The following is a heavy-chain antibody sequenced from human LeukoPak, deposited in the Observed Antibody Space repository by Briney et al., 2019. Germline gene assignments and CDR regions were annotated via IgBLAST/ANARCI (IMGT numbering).Heavy chain of an antibody. CDR2: LYSDGNT. J-gene: IGHJ4*02. V-gene: IGHV3-53*01. D-gene: IGHD1-14*01. CDR3: ARGVEPLAANTLAY. CDR1: AFTFSSYV. Sequence: PGGSLRLSCAASAFTFSSYVMSWVRQAPGKGLEWVSVLYSDGNTKYADSVQGRFTISRDNSKNTLYLEMNSLSPDDTAVYYCARGVEPLAANTLAYWGQGTLVTVSS.